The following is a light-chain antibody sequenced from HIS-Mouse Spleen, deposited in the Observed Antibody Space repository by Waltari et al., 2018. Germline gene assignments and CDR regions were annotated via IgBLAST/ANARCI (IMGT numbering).Light chain of an antibody. CDR1: QGISSY. CDR2: AAS. V-gene: IGKV1-8*01. Sequence: AIRMTQSPSSLSASTGDRVTIPCRASQGISSYLAWYQQKPGKAPKLLIYAASTLQSGVPSRFSGSGSGTDFTLTISCLQSEDFATYYCQQYYSYPTLTFGGGTKVEIK. J-gene: IGKJ4*01. CDR3: QQYYSYPTLT.